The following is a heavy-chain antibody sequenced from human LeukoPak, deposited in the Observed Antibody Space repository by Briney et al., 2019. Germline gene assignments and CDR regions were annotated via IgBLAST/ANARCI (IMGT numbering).Heavy chain of an antibody. Sequence: GASVKVSCKASGYTFTGYYMHWVRQAPGQGLEWMGWINPNSGGTNYAQKFQGRVTMTRDTSVSTAYMELSRLRSDDTAVYYCARDGLNSSGWYEYYYYYMDVWGKGTTVTVSS. CDR1: GYTFTGYY. D-gene: IGHD6-19*01. V-gene: IGHV1-2*02. CDR3: ARDGLNSSGWYEYYYYYMDV. J-gene: IGHJ6*03. CDR2: INPNSGGT.